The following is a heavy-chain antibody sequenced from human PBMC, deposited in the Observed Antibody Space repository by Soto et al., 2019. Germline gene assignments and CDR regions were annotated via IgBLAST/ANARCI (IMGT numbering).Heavy chain of an antibody. V-gene: IGHV3-21*01. J-gene: IGHJ5*02. CDR1: GFTFISYS. CDR3: AKDYCSSSSCYLTS. Sequence: PGGSLRLSCAASGFTFISYSMNWVRQAPGKGLEWVSSVSSGSSYKNYADSVKGRFTIFRDNAKNSVYLQMNSLRVEDTAVYYCAKDYCSSSSCYLTSWGQGTVVTVSS. CDR2: VSSGSSYK. D-gene: IGHD2-2*01.